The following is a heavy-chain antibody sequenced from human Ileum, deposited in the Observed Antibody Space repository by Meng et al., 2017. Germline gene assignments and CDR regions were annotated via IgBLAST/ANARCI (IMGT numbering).Heavy chain of an antibody. J-gene: IGHJ5*02. D-gene: IGHD5-24*01. V-gene: IGHV3-33*08. CDR2: IWYDGSNK. CDR3: ARDSGGYNT. CDR1: GFTFGSYG. Sequence: VQRRESGGGGVPPGVSLRLSCAASGFTFGSYGMHWVRQAPGKGLEWVAVIWYDGSNKYYADSVKGRFTISRDNSKNTLYPQMNSLRAEDTAVYYCARDSGGYNTWGQGTLVTVSS.